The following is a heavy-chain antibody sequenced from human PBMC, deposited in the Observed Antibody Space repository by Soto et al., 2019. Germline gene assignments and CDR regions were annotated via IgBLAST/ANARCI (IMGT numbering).Heavy chain of an antibody. D-gene: IGHD2-2*01. CDR1: GFTFSSYW. J-gene: IGHJ3*02. CDR2: IKQDGSEK. CDR3: ARDTGYWATVVPAAMYAFDI. Sequence: GGSLRLSCAASGFTFSSYWMSWVRQAPGKGLEWVANIKQDGSEKYYVDSVKGRFTISRDNAKNSLYLQMNNLRAEDTAVYYCARDTGYWATVVPAAMYAFDIWGQGTMVTVSS. V-gene: IGHV3-7*01.